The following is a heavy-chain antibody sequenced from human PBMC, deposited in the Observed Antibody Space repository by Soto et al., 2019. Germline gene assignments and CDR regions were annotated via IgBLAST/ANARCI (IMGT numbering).Heavy chain of an antibody. CDR2: IYSGGAT. Sequence: EVQLVESGGGLVQPGGSLRLSCAASGFTGSNNDMRWVRQAPGKGLEWVSLIYSGGATYYADSVKGRFTISRDNSKNTLYLQMNSLSAEDTAVYYCARDGTYNWVGGQGILVTVSS. D-gene: IGHD1-1*01. V-gene: IGHV3-66*01. CDR1: GFTGSNND. J-gene: IGHJ4*02. CDR3: ARDGTYNWV.